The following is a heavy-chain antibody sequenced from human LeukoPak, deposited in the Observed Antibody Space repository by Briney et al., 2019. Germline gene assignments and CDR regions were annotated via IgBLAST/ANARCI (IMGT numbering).Heavy chain of an antibody. V-gene: IGHV1-46*01. CDR2: INPSGGNT. CDR3: ARDPGYDTGGYYYGYFDY. Sequence: ASVKVSCKASGYTFTSSYMHWVRQAPGQGLEWMGIINPSGGNTTYAQKFQGRVTMTRDMSTSTVYMELSSLRSEDTAVYYCARDPGYDTGGYYYGYFDYWGLGTLVTVSS. D-gene: IGHD3-22*01. CDR1: GYTFTSSY. J-gene: IGHJ4*02.